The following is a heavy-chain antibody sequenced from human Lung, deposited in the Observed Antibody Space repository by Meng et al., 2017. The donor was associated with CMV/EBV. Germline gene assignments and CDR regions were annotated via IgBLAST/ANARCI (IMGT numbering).Heavy chain of an antibody. CDR1: GYTFTTYD. CDR2: MNPNSGNT. D-gene: IGHD2-2*01. V-gene: IGHV1-8*01. CDR3: ARTRIEVEPDGRKIKYYNYGMDV. Sequence: ASVXVSXKASGYTFTTYDINWVRQATGQGLEWMGWMNPNSGNTGYAQKFQGRVTLTRVTSISTAYMELSSLTSDDAALYYCARTRIEVEPDGRKIKYYNYGMDVXGQGXTVTVSS. J-gene: IGHJ6*02.